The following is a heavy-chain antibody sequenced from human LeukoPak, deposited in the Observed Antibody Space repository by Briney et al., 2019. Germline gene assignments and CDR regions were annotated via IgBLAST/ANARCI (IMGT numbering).Heavy chain of an antibody. V-gene: IGHV3-49*04. CDR2: IRGKAYGGTT. J-gene: IGHJ4*02. CDR3: TARYYDFWSGYYGY. D-gene: IGHD3-3*01. Sequence: GRSLRLSCTASGFTFGDYAMSWVRQAPGKGLEWVGFIRGKAYGGTTEYAASVKGRFIISRDDSKSIAYLQMNSLKTEDTAVYYCTARYYDFWSGYYGYWGQGTLVTVSS. CDR1: GFTFGDYA.